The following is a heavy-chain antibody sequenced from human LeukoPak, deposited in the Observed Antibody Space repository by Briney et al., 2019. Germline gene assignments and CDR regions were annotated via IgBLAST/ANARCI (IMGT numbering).Heavy chain of an antibody. CDR1: GFTFSSYW. V-gene: IGHV4-59*08. Sequence: KSGGSLRLSCAASGFTFSSYWMTWIRQPPGQGLEWIVYIYYSGSTNYNPSLKSRVTISVETSKNQFSLKLSSVTAADTAVYYCARGVSYYDSSGYYNEYFQHWGQGTLVTVSS. D-gene: IGHD3-22*01. CDR2: IYYSGST. J-gene: IGHJ1*01. CDR3: ARGVSYYDSSGYYNEYFQH.